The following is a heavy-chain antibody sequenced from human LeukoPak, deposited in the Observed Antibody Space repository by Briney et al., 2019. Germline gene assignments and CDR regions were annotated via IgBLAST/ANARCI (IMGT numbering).Heavy chain of an antibody. D-gene: IGHD3-10*01. CDR1: GFTLHDYA. CDR3: AKDWGYQFASGSSYLDY. CDR2: IYWNSDRI. Sequence: SLILSCAAFGFTLHDYAMHWVRQAPGKGLEWVSGIYWNSDRIDYADSVKGRFTVSRDNAKNSLYLQMSYLRAEDTAVYYCAKDWGYQFASGSSYLDYWGQGTLVTVSS. J-gene: IGHJ4*02. V-gene: IGHV3-9*01.